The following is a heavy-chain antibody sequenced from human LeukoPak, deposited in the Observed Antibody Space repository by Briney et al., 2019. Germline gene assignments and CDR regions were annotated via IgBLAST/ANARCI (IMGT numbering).Heavy chain of an antibody. CDR2: IRSKVYGGTP. D-gene: IGHD2-2*02. CDR3: TRVDCSSTSCYISHADY. V-gene: IGHV3-49*04. CDR1: GFTSGDYA. Sequence: GGSLRLSCTTSGFTSGDYAMSWVRQAPGKGLEWVGFIRSKVYGGTPEYAASVKGRFTISRDDSKSIAYLQMNSLKTEHTAVYYCTRVDCSSTSCYISHADYWGRRTLVTVSS. J-gene: IGHJ4*02.